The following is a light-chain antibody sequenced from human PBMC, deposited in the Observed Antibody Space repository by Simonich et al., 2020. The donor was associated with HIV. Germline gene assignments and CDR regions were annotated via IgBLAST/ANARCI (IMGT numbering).Light chain of an antibody. J-gene: IGKJ2*01. CDR3: MQGIYLPYT. CDR2: EVS. Sequence: DVVMTQSPLSLPVTLGQPASISCRSSQSLVHSDGNTYLNWFQQRPGQSPQLLIYEVSSRFSGVQDRFSGSGSGTDFTLRISRVEAEDVGIYYCMQGIYLPYTFGQGTKLEIK. V-gene: IGKV2-29*02. CDR1: QSLVHSDGNTY.